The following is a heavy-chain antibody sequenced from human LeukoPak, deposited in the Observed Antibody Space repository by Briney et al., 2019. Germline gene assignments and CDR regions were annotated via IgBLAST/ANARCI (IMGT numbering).Heavy chain of an antibody. CDR2: INTDGTST. V-gene: IGHV3-74*01. CDR3: ARGSVGPDC. CDR1: GFXFSNYW. D-gene: IGHD1-26*01. Sequence: PGGSLRLSCAASGFXFSNYWIHWVREAPGKGLEWVSRINTDGTSTIYADSVRGRFTISRDNAKNTVYLQMNSLRAEDTAVYYCARGSVGPDCWGQGTLVTVSS. J-gene: IGHJ4*02.